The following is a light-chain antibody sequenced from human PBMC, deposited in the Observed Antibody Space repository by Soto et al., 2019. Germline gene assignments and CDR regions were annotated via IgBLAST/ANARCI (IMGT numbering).Light chain of an antibody. CDR3: QSYDRSLSYV. V-gene: IGLV1-40*01. Sequence: QSVLTQPPSVSGAPGQRVTISFTGSSSNIGAGYDVHWYQQLPGTAPQLRIYGNSNRPSGVPDRFSGSKSGTSASLAITGLRAEGEADYYCQSYDRSLSYVFGTGTKLTVL. CDR1: SSNIGAGYD. CDR2: GNS. J-gene: IGLJ1*01.